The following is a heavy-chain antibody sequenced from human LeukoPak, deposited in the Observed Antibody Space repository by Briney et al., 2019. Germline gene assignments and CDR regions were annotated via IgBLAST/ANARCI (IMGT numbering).Heavy chain of an antibody. CDR1: GYTLTELS. D-gene: IGHD2-21*01. CDR2: FDPEDGET. J-gene: IGHJ6*02. Sequence: ASVKVSCKVSGYTLTELSMHWVRQAPGKGLEWMGGFDPEDGETIYAQKFQGRVTMTEDTSTDTAYMELSSLRSEDTAVYYCARDIRYYYGMDVWGQGTTVTVSS. CDR3: ARDIRYYYGMDV. V-gene: IGHV1-24*01.